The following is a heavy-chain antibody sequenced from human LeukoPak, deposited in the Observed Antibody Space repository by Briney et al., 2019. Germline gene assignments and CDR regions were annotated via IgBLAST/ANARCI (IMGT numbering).Heavy chain of an antibody. CDR3: ARGGFGGSDY. J-gene: IGHJ4*02. Sequence: PSETLSLTCAVDGGSFTAFWWTWFRQPPGKGLEWIGEINHSGSTNYNPSLKSRVTISVKASQKQLSLKVNSVTAADTAVYFCARGGFGGSDYWSQGSLVTVSS. CDR1: GGSFTAFW. V-gene: IGHV4-34*01. CDR2: INHSGST. D-gene: IGHD4-23*01.